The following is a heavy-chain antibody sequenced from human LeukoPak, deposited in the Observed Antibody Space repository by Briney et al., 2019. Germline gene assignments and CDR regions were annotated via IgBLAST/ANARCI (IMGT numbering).Heavy chain of an antibody. J-gene: IGHJ4*02. CDR2: INPSGGST. D-gene: IGHD1-14*01. CDR3: AAIYRNSTHYFDY. Sequence: GASVKVSCTTSGYTFTHYGINWVRQAPGQGLEWMGIINPSGGSTSYAQKFQGRVTMTRDMSTSTVYMELSSLRSEDTAVYYRAAIYRNSTHYFDYWGQGTLVTVSS. V-gene: IGHV1-46*01. CDR1: GYTFTHYG.